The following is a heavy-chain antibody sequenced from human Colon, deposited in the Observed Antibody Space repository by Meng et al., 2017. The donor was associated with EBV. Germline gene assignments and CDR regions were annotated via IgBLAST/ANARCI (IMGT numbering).Heavy chain of an antibody. CDR2: IDDSGST. V-gene: IGHV4-4*02. J-gene: IGHJ4*02. CDR3: ARGKQDAWELLAY. D-gene: IGHD1-26*01. CDR1: AVYISSNIR. Sequence: QLHGSRPLRSQPSATHSPLCGVSAVYISSNIRGTWIRQPPGKGLEWIGDIDDSGSTNYNPSLNSRISISLDKSKNRFSLKVNSVTAADTAVYYCARGKQDAWELLAYWGQGALVTVSS.